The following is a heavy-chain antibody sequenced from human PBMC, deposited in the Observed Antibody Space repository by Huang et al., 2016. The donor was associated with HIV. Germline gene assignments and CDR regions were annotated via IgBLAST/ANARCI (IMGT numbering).Heavy chain of an antibody. CDR2: IFPDDSDT. J-gene: IGHJ4*02. CDR1: GYSFSSYW. V-gene: IGHV5-51*01. Sequence: VQLVQSGAEVKKPGESLKISCKGSGYSFSSYWIAGVRQMPGKGLEWMGIIFPDDSDTTYSPSCEGHVTISADKSIGTAYLQWSSLKASDTAMYYCARRFSSSSGYFDYWGQGSLVTVSS. CDR3: ARRFSSSSGYFDY. D-gene: IGHD6-6*01.